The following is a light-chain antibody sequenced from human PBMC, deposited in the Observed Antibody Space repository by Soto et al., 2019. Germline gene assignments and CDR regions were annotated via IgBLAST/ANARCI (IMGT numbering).Light chain of an antibody. CDR3: QQYSNWHPFT. Sequence: ERVMIQSPATLSVSPGGRSTLSCRAIESVSHKLAWYQQKPGQAPRLLIYDASTRATGIPAMFSGSGSGTEFTLTISSLQCADSAVYYCQQYSNWHPFTFGQGTRLENK. V-gene: IGKV3-15*01. CDR1: ESVSHK. J-gene: IGKJ5*01. CDR2: DAS.